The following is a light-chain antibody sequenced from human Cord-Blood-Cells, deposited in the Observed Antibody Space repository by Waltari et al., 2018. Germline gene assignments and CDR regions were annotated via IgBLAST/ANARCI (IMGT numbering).Light chain of an antibody. V-gene: IGKV1D-16*01. CDR1: QAISTW. Sequence: IQLTQSPSSLSALVGAGVPLTCRASQAISTWLDWYQQKPEKAPKSLIYAASSLQSGVPSRFSGSGSGTDFTLTISSLQPEDFATYYCQQYNSYPITFGHGTKVEIK. CDR3: QQYNSYPIT. J-gene: IGKJ3*01. CDR2: AAS.